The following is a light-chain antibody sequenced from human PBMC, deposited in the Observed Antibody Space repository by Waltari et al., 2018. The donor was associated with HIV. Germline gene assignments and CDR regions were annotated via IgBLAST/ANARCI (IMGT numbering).Light chain of an antibody. CDR2: AVS. CDR3: CSYAGSYLWV. J-gene: IGLJ3*02. CDR1: SSDVGGYNY. V-gene: IGLV2-11*01. Sequence: QSALTQPRSVSGSPGQSVTISCTGTSSDVGGYNYVSWYQQHPGKAPKLMIYAVSKRPSGVPDRFSGSKSGNTASLTISGLQAEDEADYYCCSYAGSYLWVFGGGTKLTVL.